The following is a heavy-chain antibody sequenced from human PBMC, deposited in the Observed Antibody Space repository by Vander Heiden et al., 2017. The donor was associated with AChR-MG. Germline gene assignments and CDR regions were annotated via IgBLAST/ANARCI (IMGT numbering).Heavy chain of an antibody. CDR1: GYIFTTYW. J-gene: IGHJ4*02. Sequence: EVQLVQSGAEVKKPGESLRISCKGSGYIFTTYWITWVRQMPGKGLEWIGRIDPSDSYTNYSPSFQGHVTISADKSISTAYMQWSRLKASDTAMYYCAILVPGSSWREALGYWGQGTLVTVSS. CDR2: IDPSDSYT. CDR3: AILVPGSSWREALGY. V-gene: IGHV5-10-1*03. D-gene: IGHD6-13*01.